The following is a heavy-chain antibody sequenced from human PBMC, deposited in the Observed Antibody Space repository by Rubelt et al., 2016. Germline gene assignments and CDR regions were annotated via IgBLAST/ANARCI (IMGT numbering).Heavy chain of an antibody. Sequence: GLVKPSETLSLTCTVSGFSISSGYLWGWIRQPPGKGLEWIGSISHSGTTYYNPSLKSRVTISVDTSKNQFSLKLSSVTAADTAVYYCARVNYAEYYGLDVWGQGTTVTVSS. D-gene: IGHD2-2*01. CDR3: ARVNYAEYYGLDV. CDR2: ISHSGTT. J-gene: IGHJ6*02. CDR1: GFSISSGYL. V-gene: IGHV4-38-2*02.